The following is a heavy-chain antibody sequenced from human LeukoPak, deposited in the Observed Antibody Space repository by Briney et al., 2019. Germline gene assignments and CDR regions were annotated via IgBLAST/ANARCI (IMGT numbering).Heavy chain of an antibody. CDR2: IYYSGST. CDR3: ARDQHYDFWSGYPGDFDI. CDR1: GDSISSGRYY. D-gene: IGHD3-3*01. Sequence: SETLSLTCTVSGDSISSGRYYWSWIRQPPGKGLEWIGYIYYSGSTNYNPSLKSRVTISVDTSKNQFSLKLSSVTAADTAVYYCARDQHYDFWSGYPGDFDIWGQGTMVTVSS. V-gene: IGHV4-61*01. J-gene: IGHJ3*02.